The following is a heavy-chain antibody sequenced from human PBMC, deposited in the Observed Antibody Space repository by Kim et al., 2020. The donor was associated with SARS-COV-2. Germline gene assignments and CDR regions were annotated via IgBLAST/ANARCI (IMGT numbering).Heavy chain of an antibody. Sequence: YAVSVKSRITINPDTSKHQFSLQLNSVTPEDTAVYYCARGRQQLVNPFDYWGQGTLVPVSS. V-gene: IGHV6-1*01. CDR3: ARGRQQLVNPFDY. D-gene: IGHD6-13*01. J-gene: IGHJ4*02.